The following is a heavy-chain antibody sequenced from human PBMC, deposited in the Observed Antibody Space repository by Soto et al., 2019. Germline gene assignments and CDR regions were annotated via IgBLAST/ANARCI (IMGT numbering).Heavy chain of an antibody. D-gene: IGHD1-26*01. J-gene: IGHJ6*03. CDR1: GFTFSSYP. CDR2: ISNSGGST. CDR3: AKNEAKPRWPTFDQYYYMDV. V-gene: IGHV3-23*01. Sequence: GGSLRLSCAASGFTFSSYPMSWVRQAPGKGQEWVSSISNSGGSTYYADSVKGRFTISRDNSKSTLYLQINSLRAEDTAVYYCAKNEAKPRWPTFDQYYYMDVWGKGTTVTVS.